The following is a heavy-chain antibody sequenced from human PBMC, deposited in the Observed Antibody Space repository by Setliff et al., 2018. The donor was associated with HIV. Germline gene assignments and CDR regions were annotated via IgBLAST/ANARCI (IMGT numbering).Heavy chain of an antibody. CDR3: PRALLSGGLSSPRSYFDS. CDR1: GGSFSNYC. Sequence: SETLSLTCAVYGGSFSNYCWIWIRQAPGKGLEWIGEANTAGVAHYNPSLESRVAMSLATPKSQVSLRVNYVTDAVSSLHSCPRALLSGGLSSPRSYFDSWGQGTLVTV. J-gene: IGHJ4*02. V-gene: IGHV4-34*01. CDR2: ANTAGVA. D-gene: IGHD2-15*01.